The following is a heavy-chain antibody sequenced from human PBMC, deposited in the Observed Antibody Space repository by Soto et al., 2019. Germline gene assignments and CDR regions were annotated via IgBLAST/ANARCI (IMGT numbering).Heavy chain of an antibody. J-gene: IGHJ3*02. CDR2: IYSDDST. V-gene: IGHV3-53*01. D-gene: IGHD4-17*01. Sequence: EVQLVESGGGLIQPGGSLRRSCAAGGFTVSSNYMSWVRQAPRKRLQWVSVIYSDDSTYYADSVKGRFTISRDNSKNTLDLQMNSLRAEDTAVYYCARVGYAVTTGGAFDIWGQGTMVTVSS. CDR3: ARVGYAVTTGGAFDI. CDR1: GFTVSSNY.